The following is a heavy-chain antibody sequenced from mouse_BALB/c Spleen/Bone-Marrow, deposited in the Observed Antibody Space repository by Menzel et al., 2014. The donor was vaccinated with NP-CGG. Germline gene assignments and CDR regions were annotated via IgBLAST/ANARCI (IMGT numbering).Heavy chain of an antibody. D-gene: IGHD2-4*01. CDR2: IYPGNTDT. Sequence: VQLQQSGTILARPGVSVKMSCKASGYTFTSYWMHWVKQRPGQGLEWIGAIYPGNTDTNYNQKFKGKAKLTAVTSTSTAYMELSSLTNADSAVYYCTSRGITTGGFGYWGQGTTLTVSS. J-gene: IGHJ2*01. V-gene: IGHV1-5*01. CDR1: GYTFTSYW. CDR3: TSRGITTGGFGY.